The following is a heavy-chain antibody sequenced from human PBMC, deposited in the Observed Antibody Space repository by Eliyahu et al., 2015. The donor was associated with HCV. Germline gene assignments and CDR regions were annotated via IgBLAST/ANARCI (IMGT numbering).Heavy chain of an antibody. J-gene: IGHJ4*02. CDR1: GFTFSSYS. D-gene: IGHD3-10*01. V-gene: IGHV3-48*01. CDR2: ISSSSSTI. Sequence: EVQLVESGGGLVQPGGSLRLSCAASGFTFSSYSMNWVRQAPGKGLEWVSYISSSSSTIYYADSVKGRFTISRDNAKNSLYLQMNSLRAEDTAVYYCARDSLLSWGYWGQGTLVTVSS. CDR3: ARDSLLSWGY.